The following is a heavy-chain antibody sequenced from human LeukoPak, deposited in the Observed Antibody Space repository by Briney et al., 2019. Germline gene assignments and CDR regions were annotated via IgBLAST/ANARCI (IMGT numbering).Heavy chain of an antibody. CDR1: GFSFSSYS. Sequence: AGSLTLSCAASGFSFSSYSMSWVRQAPGKGLEWVAAICYSGGSTYYADSVQGRFTISRDNSNNTQYLQMNSLRAEDTAVYYVARLSQMYYYDSSGYYDYWGQGTLVTVSS. CDR3: ARLSQMYYYDSSGYYDY. V-gene: IGHV3-23*01. D-gene: IGHD3-22*01. CDR2: ICYSGGST. J-gene: IGHJ4*02.